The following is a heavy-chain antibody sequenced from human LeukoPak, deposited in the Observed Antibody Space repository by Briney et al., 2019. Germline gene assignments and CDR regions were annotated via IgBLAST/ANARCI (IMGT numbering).Heavy chain of an antibody. J-gene: IGHJ4*02. V-gene: IGHV3-23*01. CDR1: GFTFSSYG. CDR3: ARDPSYCSGGSCTDY. CDR2: ISGSGGST. D-gene: IGHD2-15*01. Sequence: GGTLRLSCAASGFTFSSYGMSWVRQAPGKGLEWVSAISGSGGSTYYADSVKGRFTISRDNSKSTLYLQMNSLRAEDTAVYYCARDPSYCSGGSCTDYWGQGTLVTVSS.